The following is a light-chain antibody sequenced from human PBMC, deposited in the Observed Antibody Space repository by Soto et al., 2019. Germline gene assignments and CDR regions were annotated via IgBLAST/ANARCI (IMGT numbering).Light chain of an antibody. J-gene: IGKJ1*01. V-gene: IGKV1-5*03. CDR2: RAS. CDR3: QQYNDYSRT. CDR1: QSISNW. Sequence: DIQMTQSPSTLSASVGDRVIITCRASQSISNWLAWYQQKPGKAPKRLIYRASNLEGWVSSRFSGSGSGTEFALTIRCLQSDDFATYYCQQYNDYSRTFGQGTQVE.